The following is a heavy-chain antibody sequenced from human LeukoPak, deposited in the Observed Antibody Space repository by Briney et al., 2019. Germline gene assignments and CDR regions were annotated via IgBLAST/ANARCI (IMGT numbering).Heavy chain of an antibody. V-gene: IGHV4-59*12. D-gene: IGHD6-13*01. Sequence: PSETLSLTCTVSGGSISSYYWSWIRQPPGKGLEWIGYIYYSGSTNYNPSLKSRVTISVDTSKNQFSLKLSSVTAADTAVYYCAREQIAAAGICWFDPWGQGTLVTVSS. CDR1: GGSISSYY. J-gene: IGHJ5*02. CDR3: AREQIAAAGICWFDP. CDR2: IYYSGST.